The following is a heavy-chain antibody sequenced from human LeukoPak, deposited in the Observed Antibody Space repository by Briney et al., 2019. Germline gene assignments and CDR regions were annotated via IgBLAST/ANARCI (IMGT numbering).Heavy chain of an antibody. CDR1: GFTFDDYG. CDR3: ARDLDVVVTSHVDY. V-gene: IGHV3-20*04. Sequence: GGSLRLSCAASGFTFDDYGMSWVRQAPGKGLEWVSGINWNGGSTGYADSVKGRFTISRDNAKNSLYLQMNSLRSDDTAVYFCARDLDVVVTSHVDYWGQGTLVTVSS. J-gene: IGHJ4*02. CDR2: INWNGGST. D-gene: IGHD2-21*02.